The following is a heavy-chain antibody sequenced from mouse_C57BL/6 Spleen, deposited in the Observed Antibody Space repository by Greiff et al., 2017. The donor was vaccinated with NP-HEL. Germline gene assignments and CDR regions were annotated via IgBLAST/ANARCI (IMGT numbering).Heavy chain of an antibody. V-gene: IGHV1-15*01. CDR1: GYTFTDYE. D-gene: IGHD1-1*01. CDR2: IDPETGGT. J-gene: IGHJ1*03. Sequence: VQLQQSGAELVRPGASVTLSCKASGYTFTDYEMHWVKQTPVHGLEWIGAIDPETGGTAYNQTFKGKAILTADKSSSTAYMELRSLTSEDSAVYYCTRERANYYGSSRYFDVWGTGTTVTVSS. CDR3: TRERANYYGSSRYFDV.